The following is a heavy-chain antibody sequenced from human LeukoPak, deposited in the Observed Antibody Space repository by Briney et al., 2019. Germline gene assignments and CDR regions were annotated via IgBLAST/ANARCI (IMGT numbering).Heavy chain of an antibody. V-gene: IGHV3-74*01. Sequence: PGGSLRLSCAASGFTFNNYWMSWVRQAPGEGLVWLSLIKTDGSIAAYADSVKGRFTFSRDNAKNTLYLQMDSLRAEDTAVYYCTRDPPSSGWSLDYWGQGILVTVSS. D-gene: IGHD6-19*01. CDR2: IKTDGSIA. CDR1: GFTFNNYW. CDR3: TRDPPSSGWSLDY. J-gene: IGHJ4*02.